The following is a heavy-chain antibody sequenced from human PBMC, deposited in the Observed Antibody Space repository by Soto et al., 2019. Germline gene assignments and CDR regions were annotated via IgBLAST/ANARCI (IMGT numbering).Heavy chain of an antibody. CDR2: MNPNSGST. D-gene: IGHD5-12*01. Sequence: ASVKVSCKASGYTFTSYDINWVRQATGQGLEWMGWMNPNSGSTGYAQKFQGRVTMTRNTSISTAYMELSSLRSEDTAVYYCARWFGGYDHMGGYYYYYMDVWGKGTTVTVSS. CDR3: ARWFGGYDHMGGYYYYYMDV. CDR1: GYTFTSYD. J-gene: IGHJ6*03. V-gene: IGHV1-8*01.